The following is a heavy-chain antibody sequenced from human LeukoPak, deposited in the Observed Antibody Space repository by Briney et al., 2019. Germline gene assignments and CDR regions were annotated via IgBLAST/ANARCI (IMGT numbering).Heavy chain of an antibody. CDR1: GITFSDHY. V-gene: IGHV3-11*04. J-gene: IGHJ4*02. Sequence: GSLRLSCAASGITFSDHYMSWIRQAPGKGLEWVSYISSSGSTIYYADSVKGRFTISRDNAKNSLYLQMNSLRAEDTAVYYCAREGGEWELLRTFDYWGQGTLVTVSS. D-gene: IGHD1-26*01. CDR3: AREGGEWELLRTFDY. CDR2: ISSSGSTI.